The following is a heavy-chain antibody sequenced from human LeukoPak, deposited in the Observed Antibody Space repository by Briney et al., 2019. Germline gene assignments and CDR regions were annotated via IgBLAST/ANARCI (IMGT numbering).Heavy chain of an antibody. CDR2: ISGSGGGT. J-gene: IGHJ4*02. D-gene: IGHD5-12*01. CDR3: AKYLTVATDPHFDY. V-gene: IGHV3-23*01. CDR1: GFIFSSYA. Sequence: PGGSLRLSCAASGFIFSSYAMTWVRQAPGKGLEWVSSISGSGGGTYYADSVKGRFTISRDNSKNTLYLQMNSLRAEDTAIYYCAKYLTVATDPHFDYWGQGTRVTVSS.